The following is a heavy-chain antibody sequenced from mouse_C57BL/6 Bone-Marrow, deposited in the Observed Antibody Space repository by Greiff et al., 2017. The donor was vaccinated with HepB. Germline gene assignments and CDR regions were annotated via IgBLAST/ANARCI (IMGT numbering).Heavy chain of an antibody. CDR2: IWGVGST. D-gene: IGHD1-1*01. V-gene: IGHV2-6*01. CDR3: ASDTHYYGSSYAMDY. Sequence: VQGVESGPGLVAPSQSLSITCTVSGFSLTSYGVDWVRQSPGKGLEWLGVIWGVGSTNYNSALKSRLSISKDNSKSQVFLKMNSLQTDDTAMYYCASDTHYYGSSYAMDYWGQGTSVTVSS. J-gene: IGHJ4*01. CDR1: GFSLTSYG.